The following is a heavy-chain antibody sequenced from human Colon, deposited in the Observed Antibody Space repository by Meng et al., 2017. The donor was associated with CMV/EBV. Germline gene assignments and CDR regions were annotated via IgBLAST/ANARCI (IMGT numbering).Heavy chain of an antibody. CDR1: GDSVSSGSYY. J-gene: IGHJ5*02. V-gene: IGHV4-61*01. CDR3: ANFTSDWFDP. Sequence: SETLSLTCSVSGDSVSSGSYYWSWIRQPPGKGLEWIGYIFYTGTTKYNPSLKSRVSISIDTSKNEFSLNLRSVSAADTAVYYCANFTSDWFDPWDQGTLVTVSS. CDR2: IFYTGTT.